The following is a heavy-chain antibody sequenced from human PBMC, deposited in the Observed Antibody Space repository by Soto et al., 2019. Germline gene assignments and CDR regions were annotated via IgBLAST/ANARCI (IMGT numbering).Heavy chain of an antibody. CDR1: GFSFFNYW. V-gene: IGHV3-74*01. J-gene: IGHJ6*02. CDR3: ARVAGRCVSTACELYGMDV. Sequence: EVQLVESGGGLVQPGGSLRLTCAASGFSFFNYWMHWVRQAPGQGPVWVSHITSDGSSTTYADSVKGRFTISRDNASNTLCLQLNSLRVEDTAVYYCARVAGRCVSTACELYGMDVWGQGTTVTVSS. CDR2: ITSDGSST. D-gene: IGHD2-2*01.